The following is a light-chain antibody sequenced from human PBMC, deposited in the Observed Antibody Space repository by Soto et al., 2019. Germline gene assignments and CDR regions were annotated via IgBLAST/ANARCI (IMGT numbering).Light chain of an antibody. CDR1: QSISNY. Sequence: EIVLTQSPATRSLSPGERATLSCRASQSISNYLAWYQQKPGQAPRLLIYDASNRATGIPARFSGSGSGTDFTLTISSLEPADFAVYYCQQRDNWPPTWTFGQGTKVGIK. V-gene: IGKV3-11*01. CDR3: QQRDNWPPTWT. J-gene: IGKJ1*01. CDR2: DAS.